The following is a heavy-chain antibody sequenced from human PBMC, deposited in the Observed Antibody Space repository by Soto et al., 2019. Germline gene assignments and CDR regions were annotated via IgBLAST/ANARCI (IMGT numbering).Heavy chain of an antibody. J-gene: IGHJ6*03. CDR1: GLTFSSYG. CDR3: AKVLPEGYCSGGSCYSYYYYYYMDV. D-gene: IGHD2-15*01. CDR2: ISYDGSNK. V-gene: IGHV3-30*18. Sequence: PGGSLRLSSAASGLTFSSYGMPWVRQAPGKGLEWVAVISYDGSNKYYADSVKGRFTISRDNSKNTLFLQMNSLRAEDKVVYYCAKVLPEGYCSGGSCYSYYYYYYMDVWGKGTTVTVSS.